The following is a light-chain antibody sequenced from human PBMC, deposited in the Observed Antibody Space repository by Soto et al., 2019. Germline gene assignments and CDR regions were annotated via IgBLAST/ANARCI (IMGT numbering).Light chain of an antibody. Sequence: EIVLTQSPGTLSLSPGERATLSCRASRNVNTNFLAWYQQKPGQAPRLLISGASNRATGIPDRFSGSGSGTDFTLTISRLEPEDFAVYYCQQYGNSPRTFGQGTKVDIK. V-gene: IGKV3-20*01. CDR2: GAS. J-gene: IGKJ1*01. CDR3: QQYGNSPRT. CDR1: RNVNTNF.